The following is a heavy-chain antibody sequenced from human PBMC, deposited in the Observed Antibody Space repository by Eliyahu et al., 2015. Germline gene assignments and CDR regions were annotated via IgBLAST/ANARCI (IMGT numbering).Heavy chain of an antibody. CDR3: AKGSARTRVQGVIILLANFDF. V-gene: IGHV3-23*01. D-gene: IGHD3-10*01. J-gene: IGHJ4*02. Sequence: EVQLLESGGGLVQPGGSLRLSCEASGFXFNNYXXSWVRQAPGKGLEGVSIMSGSGGSTYFADSVKGRFSISRDNSKNTLYLQMNSLKAEDTATYYCAKGSARTRVQGVIILLANFDFWGQGTLVTVSS. CDR1: GFXFNNYX. CDR2: MSGSGGST.